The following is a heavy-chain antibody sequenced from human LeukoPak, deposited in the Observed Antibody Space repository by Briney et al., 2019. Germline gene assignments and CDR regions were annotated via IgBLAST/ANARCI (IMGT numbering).Heavy chain of an antibody. D-gene: IGHD3-3*01. CDR3: AKDIIPPGLFWDS. CDR1: GFTFSSYW. Sequence: GGSLRLSCAATGFTFSSYWMSWVRQAPGKGLEWVANINPDGGEKYYVDSVKGRFTISRDNAKNLLYLQMNSLRAEDTAVYYCAKDIIPPGLFWDSWGQGNLVTVSS. V-gene: IGHV3-7*05. CDR2: INPDGGEK. J-gene: IGHJ4*02.